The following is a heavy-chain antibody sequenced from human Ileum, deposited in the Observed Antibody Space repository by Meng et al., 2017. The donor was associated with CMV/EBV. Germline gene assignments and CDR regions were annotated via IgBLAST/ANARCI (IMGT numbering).Heavy chain of an antibody. V-gene: IGHV3-30*02. D-gene: IGHD3-10*01. Sequence: GGSLRLSCAASGFTLSSYAMHWVRQAPGKGLEWVAFIRSDGSNRYHADSVKGRFTISRDSSKNTLYLQMNSLRAEDTAVYYCAKDAMVRGVMIRFDYWGQGTLVTV. CDR3: AKDAMVRGVMIRFDY. CDR1: GFTLSSYA. CDR2: IRSDGSNR. J-gene: IGHJ4*02.